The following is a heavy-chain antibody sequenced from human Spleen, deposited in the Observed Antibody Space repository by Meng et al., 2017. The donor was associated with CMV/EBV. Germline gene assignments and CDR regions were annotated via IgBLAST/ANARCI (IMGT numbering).Heavy chain of an antibody. Sequence: GESLKISCAASGFTFSSYAMHWVRQAPGKGLEWVGRSKNKANSYTIEYGASVKGRFTISRDESKNSLHLQMNSLKTEDTAVYYCVRWTTGRADYWGQGTMVTVSS. V-gene: IGHV3-72*01. J-gene: IGHJ4*02. CDR1: GFTFSSYA. CDR2: SKNKANSYTI. CDR3: VRWTTGRADY. D-gene: IGHD1-26*01.